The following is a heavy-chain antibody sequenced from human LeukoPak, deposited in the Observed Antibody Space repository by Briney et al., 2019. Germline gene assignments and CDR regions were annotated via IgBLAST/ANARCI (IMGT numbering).Heavy chain of an antibody. CDR1: GYTFTSYG. CDR3: ARSRYSSSLGGEFPNY. CDR2: ISAYNGNT. V-gene: IGHV1-18*01. J-gene: IGHJ4*02. D-gene: IGHD6-6*01. Sequence: ASVKVSCKASGYTFTSYGISWVRQAPGQGLECMGWISAYNGNTNYAQKLQGRVTMTTDTSTSTAYMELRSLRSDDTAVYYCARSRYSSSLGGEFPNYWGQGTLVTVSS.